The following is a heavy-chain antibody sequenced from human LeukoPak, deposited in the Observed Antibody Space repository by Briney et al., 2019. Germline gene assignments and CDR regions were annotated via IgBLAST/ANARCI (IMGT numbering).Heavy chain of an antibody. Sequence: GRSLRLSCAASGFTFSSFGMHWVRQAPGKGLEWVAVISYDGSNKYYADSVKGRFTISRDNSQNTLYLQMNSLRPEDTGVYYGWRLMGGYNSYFYGMDVWGQGTTVTVSS. CDR3: WRLMGGYNSYFYGMDV. D-gene: IGHD5-24*01. CDR1: GFTFSSFG. CDR2: ISYDGSNK. J-gene: IGHJ6*02. V-gene: IGHV3-30*03.